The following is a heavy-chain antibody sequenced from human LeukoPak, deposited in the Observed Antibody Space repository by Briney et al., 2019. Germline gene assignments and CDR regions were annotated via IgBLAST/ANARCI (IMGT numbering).Heavy chain of an antibody. CDR3: AKAVADY. J-gene: IGHJ4*02. CDR2: ISYDGSNK. CDR1: GFTFSSYS. D-gene: IGHD6-19*01. Sequence: GRSLRLSCAASGFTFSSYSMNWVRQAPGKGLEWVAVISYDGSNKYYADSVKGRFTISRDNSKNTLYLQMNSLRAEDTAVYYCAKAVADYWGQGTLVTVSS. V-gene: IGHV3-30*18.